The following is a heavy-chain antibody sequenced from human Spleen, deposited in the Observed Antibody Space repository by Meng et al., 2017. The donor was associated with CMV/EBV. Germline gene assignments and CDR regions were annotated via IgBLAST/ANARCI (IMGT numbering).Heavy chain of an antibody. CDR2: INHSGST. J-gene: IGHJ5*02. D-gene: IGHD2-2*01. Sequence: SETLSLTCAVSGGSISISNWWSWVRQPPGKGLEGIGEINHSGSTNYNPSLKSRVTISVDTSKNQFSLKLSSVTAADTAVYYCARGRRGYCSSTSCYSFDPWGQGTLVTVSS. V-gene: IGHV4-4*02. CDR3: ARGRRGYCSSTSCYSFDP. CDR1: GGSISISNW.